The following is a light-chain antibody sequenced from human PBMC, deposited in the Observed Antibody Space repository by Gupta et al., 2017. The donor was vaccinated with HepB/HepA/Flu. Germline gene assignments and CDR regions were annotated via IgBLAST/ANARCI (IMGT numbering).Light chain of an antibody. V-gene: IGKV1-9*01. CDR3: QHRNSSPFT. CDR2: AAS. J-gene: IGKJ4*01. CDR1: QGINSY. Sequence: DIQLTQSPSFLSASVGDRVTITCRASQGINSYLAWYQQKPGKAPKLLIYAASTVQSGVPSRFSGSGSGTEFALTISSLQPEDFATYYCQHRNSSPFTFGRGTKVDIK.